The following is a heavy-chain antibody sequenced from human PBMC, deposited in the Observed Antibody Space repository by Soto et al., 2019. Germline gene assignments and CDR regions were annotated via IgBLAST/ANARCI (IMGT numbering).Heavy chain of an antibody. D-gene: IGHD3-10*01. CDR1: GGSISSYY. CDR2: IYYSGST. J-gene: IGHJ3*02. V-gene: IGHV4-59*08. Sequence: QVQLQESGPGLVKPSETLSLTCTVSGGSISSYYWSWIRQPPGKGLEWIGYIYYSGSTNYNPSLKSRVTISVDTSKNQFSLKLSSVTAADTAVYYCAGILWFGELIGLDAFDIWGQGTMVTVSS. CDR3: AGILWFGELIGLDAFDI.